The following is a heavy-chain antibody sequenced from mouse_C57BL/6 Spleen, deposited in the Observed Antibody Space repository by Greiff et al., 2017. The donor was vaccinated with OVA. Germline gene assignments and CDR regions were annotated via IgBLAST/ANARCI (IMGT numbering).Heavy chain of an antibody. V-gene: IGHV5-6*02. CDR3: APIPGGFAY. CDR2: ISSGGSYT. D-gene: IGHD4-1*01. Sequence: DVMLVESGGDLVKPGGSLKLSCAASGFTFSSYGMSWVRQTPDKRLEWVATISSGGSYTYYPDSVKGRFTISSDNAKNTLYLQMSSLKSEDTAMYYCAPIPGGFAYWGQGTLVTVSA. CDR1: GFTFSSYG. J-gene: IGHJ3*01.